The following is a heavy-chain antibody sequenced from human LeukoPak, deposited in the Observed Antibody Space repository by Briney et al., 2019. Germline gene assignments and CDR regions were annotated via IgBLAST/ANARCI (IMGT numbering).Heavy chain of an antibody. CDR3: AKGSHYYYDSSGYPY. CDR1: GFTFDDYA. D-gene: IGHD3-22*01. V-gene: IGHV3-9*01. J-gene: IGHJ4*02. Sequence: GRSLRLSCAASGFTFDDYAMHWVRQAPGKGLEWVSGISWNSGSIGYADSVKGRFTISRDNAKNSLYLQMNSLRAEDTALYYCAKGSHYYYDSSGYPYWGQGTLVTVSS. CDR2: ISWNSGSI.